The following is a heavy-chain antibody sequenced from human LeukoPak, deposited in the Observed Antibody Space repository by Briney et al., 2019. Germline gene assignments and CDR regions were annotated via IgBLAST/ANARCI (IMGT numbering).Heavy chain of an antibody. V-gene: IGHV3-43*02. J-gene: IGHJ4*02. Sequence: GGSLRLSCVASGSTFENYAMHWVRQAPGKGLEWVSLITGDGRGTYFADSLRGRFTISRDNSKKSLYLQMNSLRAEDTALFYCAKDLGAYAHFYLDNWGQGTLVTASS. CDR2: ITGDGRGT. D-gene: IGHD3-3*02. CDR3: AKDLGAYAHFYLDN. CDR1: GSTFENYA.